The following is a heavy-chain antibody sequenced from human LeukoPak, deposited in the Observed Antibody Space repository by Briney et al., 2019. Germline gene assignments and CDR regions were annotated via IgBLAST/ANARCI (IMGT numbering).Heavy chain of an antibody. J-gene: IGHJ6*02. CDR1: GYTFTSYD. V-gene: IGHV1-8*01. CDR2: MNPNSGNT. Sequence: GASVKVSCKASGYTFTSYDINWVRQATGQGLEWMGWMNPNSGNTGYAQKFQGRVTMTRNTSISTAYMELSSLRSEDTAVYYCARTDSSSWYYYYYGMVVWGQGTTVTVSS. CDR3: ARTDSSSWYYYYYGMVV. D-gene: IGHD6-13*01.